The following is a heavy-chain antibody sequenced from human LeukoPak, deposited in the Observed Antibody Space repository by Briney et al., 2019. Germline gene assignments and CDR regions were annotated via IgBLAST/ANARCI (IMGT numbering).Heavy chain of an antibody. CDR2: INHSGST. CDR1: GGSFSGYY. CDR3: ARGPYYDSSGYGYYYYYYMDV. D-gene: IGHD3-22*01. J-gene: IGHJ6*03. V-gene: IGHV4-34*01. Sequence: SETLSLTCAVYGGSFSGYYWSWIRQPPGKGLEWIGEINHSGSTNYNPSLKSRVTISVDTSKNQFSLKRRSVTAADTAVYYCARGPYYDSSGYGYYYYYYMDVWGKGTTVTVSS.